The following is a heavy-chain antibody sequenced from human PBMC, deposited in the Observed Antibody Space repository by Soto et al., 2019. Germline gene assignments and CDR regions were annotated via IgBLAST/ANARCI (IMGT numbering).Heavy chain of an antibody. CDR3: AREGPAPYYYYGMDV. CDR2: ISAYNVNT. Sequence: QVQLVQSGGEVKKPGASVKVSCTTAGYSFTTYGISWVRQAPGQGLEWMGWISAYNVNTNYAQKLQDRVTITTDTSTSTAYMELRSLRSDDTDVYYCAREGPAPYYYYGMDVWGQGSTVTVSS. V-gene: IGHV1-18*01. CDR1: GYSFTTYG. J-gene: IGHJ6*02.